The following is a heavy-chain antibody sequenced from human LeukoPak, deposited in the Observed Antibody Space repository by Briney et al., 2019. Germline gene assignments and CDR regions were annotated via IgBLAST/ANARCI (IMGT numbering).Heavy chain of an antibody. D-gene: IGHD3-22*01. CDR2: ISSSGSTI. CDR3: AREGYYYDSSGIGFDY. Sequence: GGSLRLSCAASGFTFSDYYMGWIRQAPGKGLEWVSYISSSGSTIYYADSVKGRFTISRDNAKNSLYLQMNSLRAEDTAVYYCAREGYYYDSSGIGFDYWGQGTLVTVSS. J-gene: IGHJ4*02. V-gene: IGHV3-11*04. CDR1: GFTFSDYY.